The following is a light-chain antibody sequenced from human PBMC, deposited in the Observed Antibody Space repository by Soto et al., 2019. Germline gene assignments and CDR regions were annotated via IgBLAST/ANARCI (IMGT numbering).Light chain of an antibody. J-gene: IGLJ1*01. CDR1: TSDVGI. CDR2: EVT. V-gene: IGLV2-23*02. CDR3: CSFGGSGYV. Sequence: QSVLTQPASVSGSPGQSITVSCSGTTSDVGIVSWYQHHPGKAPKPMIHEVTKRPSGVSDRFSGSKSGNSASLTISGLQAEDGADYLCCSFGGSGYVFGTGTKVTVL.